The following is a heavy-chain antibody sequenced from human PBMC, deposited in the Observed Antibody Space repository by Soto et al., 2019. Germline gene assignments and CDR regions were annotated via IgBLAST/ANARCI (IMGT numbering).Heavy chain of an antibody. CDR1: GFTFSNYA. D-gene: IGHD6-19*01. CDR2: ISGSGGST. V-gene: IGHV3-23*01. CDR3: TKNALQGALAGPNWFDP. J-gene: IGHJ5*02. Sequence: EVQLLESGGGLVEPGGSLRLSCAASGFTFSNYAMNWVRQAPGKGLELVSAISGSGGSTYYADSVKGRFTISRDNSKNTLNVQMNSLRAEDTAVYYCTKNALQGALAGPNWFDPWGQGTLVTVSS.